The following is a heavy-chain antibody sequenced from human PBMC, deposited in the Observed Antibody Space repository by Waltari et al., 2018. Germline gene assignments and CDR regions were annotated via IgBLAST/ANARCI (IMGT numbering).Heavy chain of an antibody. CDR1: GYSLTELS. CDR2: FEPEEGET. J-gene: IGHJ6*02. CDR3: HGTGLQPYKYGMDV. Sequence: HVQLVQSGAEVKKPGASVKVSCKVSGYSLTELSMHWVRQAPGKGLEWMGGFEPEEGETIYARKLQGRVTVTEDTSTDTAFMELSSLRSEDTAVYYCHGTGLQPYKYGMDVWGQGTTVTVSS. V-gene: IGHV1-24*01. D-gene: IGHD4-4*01.